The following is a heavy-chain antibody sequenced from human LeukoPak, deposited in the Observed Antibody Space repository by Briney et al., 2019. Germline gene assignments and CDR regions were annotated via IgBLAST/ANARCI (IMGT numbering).Heavy chain of an antibody. D-gene: IGHD2-2*03. Sequence: GGSVRLSCVVSGYSFSTNMMTWVRQAPGKGPEWVATILPGGKESYRVDSVKGRFIISRDNAKNSLFLQMNSLRGDDMALYYCMSAHGFWGQGTLVTVSS. J-gene: IGHJ4*02. V-gene: IGHV3-7*01. CDR1: GYSFSTNM. CDR3: MSAHGF. CDR2: ILPGGKES.